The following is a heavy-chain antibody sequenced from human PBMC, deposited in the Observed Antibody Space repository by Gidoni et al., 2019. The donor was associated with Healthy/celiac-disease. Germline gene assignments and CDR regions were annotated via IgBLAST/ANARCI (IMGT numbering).Heavy chain of an antibody. CDR3: TTSLRYCSGGSCYSAGSFGMDV. J-gene: IGHJ6*02. D-gene: IGHD2-15*01. Sequence: EVQLVESGGGLVKPGGSRRLSCAASGFTFSKAGMNGVRQAPGKGREWVGRIKSKTDGGTTDYAAPVKGRFTISRDDSKNTLYLQMNSLKTEDTAVYYCTTSLRYCSGGSCYSAGSFGMDVWGQGTTVTVSS. V-gene: IGHV3-15*07. CDR1: GFTFSKAG. CDR2: IKSKTDGGTT.